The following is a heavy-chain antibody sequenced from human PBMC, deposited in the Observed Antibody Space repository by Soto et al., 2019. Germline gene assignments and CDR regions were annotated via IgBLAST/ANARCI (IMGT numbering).Heavy chain of an antibody. CDR3: ARGITGTYCYYYGMDV. V-gene: IGHV1-8*01. CDR1: GYTFTSYD. D-gene: IGHD1-20*01. Sequence: ASVKVSCKASGYTFTSYDINWVRQATGQGLEWMGWMNPNSGNTGYAQKFQGRVTMTSNTSISTAYMELSSLRSEDTDVYYCARGITGTYCYYYGMDVWGQGTTVTVSS. CDR2: MNPNSGNT. J-gene: IGHJ6*02.